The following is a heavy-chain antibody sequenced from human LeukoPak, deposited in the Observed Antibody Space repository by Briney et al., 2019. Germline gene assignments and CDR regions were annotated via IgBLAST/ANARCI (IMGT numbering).Heavy chain of an antibody. V-gene: IGHV4-59*08. J-gene: IGHJ4*02. CDR2: IYYSGNT. D-gene: IGHD6-13*01. CDR3: ARLGSSSKD. Sequence: SETLSLTCTVSGGSISSYYWSWIRQPPGKGLEWIGYIYYSGNTNYNPSLKGRVTISVDTSKNQISLKLYSVTAADTAVYYCARLGSSSKDWGQGTLVTVSS. CDR1: GGSISSYY.